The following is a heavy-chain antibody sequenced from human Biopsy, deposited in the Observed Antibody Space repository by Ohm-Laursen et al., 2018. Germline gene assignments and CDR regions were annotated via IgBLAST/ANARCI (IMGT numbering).Heavy chain of an antibody. CDR3: ATKLAGYFHH. V-gene: IGHV1-69*06. CDR1: GGTFSNYG. Sequence: SVKVSCKAPGGTFSNYGVNWVRQAPGQGLEWLGGNIPILGTGNYAQKFQDRVTVAADTSTSTATMELRSLRSDDTAVYYCATKLAGYFHHWGQGTLVIVSS. CDR2: NIPILGTG. J-gene: IGHJ1*01.